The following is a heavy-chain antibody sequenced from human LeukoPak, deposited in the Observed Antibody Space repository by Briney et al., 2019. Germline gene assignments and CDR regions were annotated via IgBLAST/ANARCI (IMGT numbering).Heavy chain of an antibody. CDR3: TAGYSSSWYHPAFDY. CDR1: GFTFGDYI. J-gene: IGHJ4*02. Sequence: GGSLRLSCTASGFTFGDYIMSWFRQAPGKGLEWVDFIRSKAYGGTTEYAASVKGRFTISRDDSKSIAYLQMNSLKTEDTAVYYCTAGYSSSWYHPAFDYWGQGTLVTVSS. V-gene: IGHV3-49*03. D-gene: IGHD6-13*01. CDR2: IRSKAYGGTT.